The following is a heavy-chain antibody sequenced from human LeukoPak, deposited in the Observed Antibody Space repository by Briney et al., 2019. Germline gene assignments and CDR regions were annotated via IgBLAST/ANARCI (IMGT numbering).Heavy chain of an antibody. V-gene: IGHV3-15*01. Sequence: GGSLRLSCAASGFTFSNAWMSWVRQAPGKGLEWVGRIKSKTDGGTTDYAAPVKGRFTISRDDSKNTLYLQMNSLKTEDTAVYYCTTGRPYYDFWSGYFADRLDYWGQGTLVTVSS. CDR3: TTGRPYYDFWSGYFADRLDY. D-gene: IGHD3-3*01. CDR2: IKSKTDGGTT. J-gene: IGHJ4*02. CDR1: GFTFSNAW.